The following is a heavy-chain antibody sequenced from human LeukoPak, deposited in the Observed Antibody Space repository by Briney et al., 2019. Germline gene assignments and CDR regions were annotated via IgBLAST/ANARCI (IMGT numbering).Heavy chain of an antibody. CDR1: GFTLSSYW. V-gene: IGHV3-7*01. CDR3: ARDPRVGWFDP. D-gene: IGHD2-15*01. Sequence: GGSLSLSCAASGFTLSSYWMSWVRQAPGKGLEWVANIKQDGSEKYYVDSVKGRFTISRDNAKNSLYLQMTSLRAEDTAVYYCARDPRVGWFDPWGQGTLVTVSS. J-gene: IGHJ5*02. CDR2: IKQDGSEK.